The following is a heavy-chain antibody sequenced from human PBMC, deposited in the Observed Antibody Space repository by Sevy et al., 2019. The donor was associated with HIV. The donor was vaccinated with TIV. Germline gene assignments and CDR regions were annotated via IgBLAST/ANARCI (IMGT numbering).Heavy chain of an antibody. Sequence: GGSLRLSCAASGFTLNDHYVNWMRQAPGKGLEWVSYISNSGANIYYGDSVKGRFSISRDNAKNSLYLQMNSLRAEDTAVYFCARGGYTSGWFVDNWGQGTLVTVSS. D-gene: IGHD6-19*01. CDR2: ISNSGANI. CDR3: ARGGYTSGWFVDN. V-gene: IGHV3-11*04. CDR1: GFTLNDHY. J-gene: IGHJ4*02.